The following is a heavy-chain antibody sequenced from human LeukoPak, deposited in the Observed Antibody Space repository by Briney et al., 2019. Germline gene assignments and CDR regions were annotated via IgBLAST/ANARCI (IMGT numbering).Heavy chain of an antibody. CDR2: IGTAGDT. J-gene: IGHJ4*02. Sequence: GGSLRLSCAASGFTFSSYDMHWVRQATVKGLEWVSAIGTAGDTYYPGSVKGRFTISRENAKNSLYLQMNSLRAGDTAVYYCARGQAAAGTKSRQFDYWGQGTLVTVSS. V-gene: IGHV3-13*01. CDR3: ARGQAAAGTKSRQFDY. D-gene: IGHD6-13*01. CDR1: GFTFSSYD.